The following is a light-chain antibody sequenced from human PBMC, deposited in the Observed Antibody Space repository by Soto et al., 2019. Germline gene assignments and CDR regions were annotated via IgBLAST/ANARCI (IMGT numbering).Light chain of an antibody. CDR2: DAS. Sequence: EIVLTQSPGTLSLSPGERATLSCRASQSISSSYLAWYQQKPGQAPRLLMYDASSRATGIPDRFSGSGSGTDFALTISRLEPEDFAVYYCQQYERSPRTFGGGTKVEIK. CDR1: QSISSSY. V-gene: IGKV3-20*01. J-gene: IGKJ4*01. CDR3: QQYERSPRT.